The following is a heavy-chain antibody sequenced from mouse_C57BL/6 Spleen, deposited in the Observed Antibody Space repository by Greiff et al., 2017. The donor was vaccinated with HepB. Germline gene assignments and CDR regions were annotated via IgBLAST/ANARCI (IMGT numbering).Heavy chain of an antibody. CDR2: IDPSDSYT. D-gene: IGHD2-2*01. CDR3: AIYYGYGFAY. V-gene: IGHV1-50*01. CDR1: GYTFTSYW. J-gene: IGHJ3*01. Sequence: QVQLQQPGAELVKPGASVKLSCKASGYTFTSYWMQWVKQRPGQGLEWIGEIDPSDSYTNYNQKFKGKATLTVDTSSSTAYMQLSSLTSEDSAVYYCAIYYGYGFAYWGQGTLVTVSA.